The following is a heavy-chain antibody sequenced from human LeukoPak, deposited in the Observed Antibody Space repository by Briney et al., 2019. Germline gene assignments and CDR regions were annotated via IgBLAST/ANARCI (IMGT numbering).Heavy chain of an antibody. V-gene: IGHV3-48*01. CDR3: AGDDYVDYYSYNGRDV. D-gene: IGHD4-17*01. Sequence: GGSLRLSCAASGFTFSSYSMNWARQAPGKGLEWVSYISSSSSTIYYADSVKGRFTISRDNAKNSLYLQMNSLRAEDTAVYYCAGDDYVDYYSYNGRDVWGQGTTVTVSS. CDR2: ISSSSSTI. CDR1: GFTFSSYS. J-gene: IGHJ6*02.